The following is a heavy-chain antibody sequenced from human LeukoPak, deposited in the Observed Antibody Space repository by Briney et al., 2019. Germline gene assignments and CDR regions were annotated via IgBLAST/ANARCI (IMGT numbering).Heavy chain of an antibody. Sequence: RASVKVSCKASGYTFTGYYMHWVRQAPGQGLEWMGWINTNTGNPTYAQGFTGRFVFSLDTSVSTAYLQISSLKAEDTAVYYCARVEYGDYNYFDYWGQGTLVTVSS. J-gene: IGHJ4*02. CDR3: ARVEYGDYNYFDY. CDR2: INTNTGNP. CDR1: GYTFTGYY. V-gene: IGHV7-4-1*02. D-gene: IGHD4-17*01.